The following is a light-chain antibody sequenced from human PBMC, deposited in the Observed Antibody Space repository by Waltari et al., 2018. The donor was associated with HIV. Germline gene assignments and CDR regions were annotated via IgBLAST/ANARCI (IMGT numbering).Light chain of an antibody. CDR1: QSVSSSY. J-gene: IGKJ4*01. CDR3: QQYGNSPLT. V-gene: IGKV3-20*01. CDR2: DAS. Sequence: PGERATLSCRASQSVSSSYLAWYQQTPGQAPRLLIYDASSRATGIADRFSGSGSGTDFTLTISRLESEDFAVYYCQQYGNSPLTFGGGTKVEIK.